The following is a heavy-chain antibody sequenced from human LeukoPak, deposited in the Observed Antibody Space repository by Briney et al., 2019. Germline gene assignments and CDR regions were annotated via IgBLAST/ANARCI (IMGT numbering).Heavy chain of an antibody. Sequence: GGSLRLSCAASGFTVSSNYMSWVRQAPGKGLEWVSVIYSGGSTYYADSVKGRFTISRDNSKNTLYLQMNSLRAEDTAVYYCAKEGDYDPFDYWGQGTLVTVSS. CDR3: AKEGDYDPFDY. D-gene: IGHD4-17*01. J-gene: IGHJ4*02. V-gene: IGHV3-53*01. CDR2: IYSGGST. CDR1: GFTVSSNY.